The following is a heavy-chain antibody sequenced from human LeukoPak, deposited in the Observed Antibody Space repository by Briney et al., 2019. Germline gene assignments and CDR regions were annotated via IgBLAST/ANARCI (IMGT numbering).Heavy chain of an antibody. D-gene: IGHD3-10*01. V-gene: IGHV3-21*06. J-gene: IGHJ4*02. CDR1: GFTFCSYS. Sequence: GGSLRLSCAPSGFTFCSYSMNWGRHALGEGLEWGSSIISSSGYIYYADSVKGGYTISTDNSTNSLYLQMNSLRAAPTPVYFCANRGSPMVQIYWGQGTLVTVSA. CDR3: ANRGSPMVQIY. CDR2: IISSSGYI.